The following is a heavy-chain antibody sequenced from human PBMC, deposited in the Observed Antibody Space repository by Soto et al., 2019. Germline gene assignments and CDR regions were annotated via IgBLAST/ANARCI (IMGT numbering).Heavy chain of an antibody. J-gene: IGHJ5*02. D-gene: IGHD3-3*01. CDR1: GGSISSGGYY. V-gene: IGHV4-31*03. CDR2: IYYSGST. Sequence: QVQLQESGPGLVKPSQTLSLTCTVSGGSISSGGYYWSWIRQHPGKGLEWIGYIYYSGSTYYNPSLKSRVTISVDTSKNQFSLKLSSVTAADTAVYYCARGVADSGHDFWTEAGWFDPWGQGTLVTVSS. CDR3: ARGVADSGHDFWTEAGWFDP.